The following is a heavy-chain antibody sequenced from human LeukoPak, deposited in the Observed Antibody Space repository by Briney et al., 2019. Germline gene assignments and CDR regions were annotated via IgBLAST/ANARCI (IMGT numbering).Heavy chain of an antibody. V-gene: IGHV4-59*01. CDR3: ARDRVGGWSHDAFDI. CDR1: GGSISSYY. Sequence: SETLSLTCTVSGGSISSYYWSWIRQPPGKGLEWIGYIYYSGSTNYNPSLKSRVTISVDTSKNQFSLKLSSVTAADMAVYYCARDRVGGWSHDAFDIWGQGTMVTVSS. J-gene: IGHJ3*02. CDR2: IYYSGST. D-gene: IGHD6-19*01.